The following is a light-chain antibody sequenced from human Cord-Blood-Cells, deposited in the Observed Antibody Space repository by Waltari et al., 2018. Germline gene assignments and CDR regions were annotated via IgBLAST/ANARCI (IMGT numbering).Light chain of an antibody. Sequence: QSALTQPPSASGSPGQSVTISCTGTSSDVGGYTYDSWYQQHPGKAPKLMIYEVSMRPSGVPDRFSGSKSGNTASLTVSGLQAEDEADYYCSSYAGSNNFVVFGGGTKLTVL. J-gene: IGLJ2*01. V-gene: IGLV2-8*01. CDR2: EVS. CDR3: SSYAGSNNFVV. CDR1: SSDVGGYTY.